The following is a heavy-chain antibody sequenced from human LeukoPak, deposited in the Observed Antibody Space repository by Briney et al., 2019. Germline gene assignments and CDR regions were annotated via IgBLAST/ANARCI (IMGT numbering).Heavy chain of an antibody. J-gene: IGHJ5*02. Sequence: ASVKVSCKASGGTFSSYAISWVRQAPGQGLEWMGGIIPIFGTANYAQKFQGRVTITADKSTSTAYMELSSLRSEDTAVYYCARDGAHYYGSGSYRSRWFDPWGQGTLVTVSS. D-gene: IGHD3-10*01. CDR2: IIPIFGTA. V-gene: IGHV1-69*06. CDR3: ARDGAHYYGSGSYRSRWFDP. CDR1: GGTFSSYA.